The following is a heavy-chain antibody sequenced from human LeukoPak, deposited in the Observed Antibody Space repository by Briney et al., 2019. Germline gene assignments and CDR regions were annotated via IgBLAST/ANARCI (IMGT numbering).Heavy chain of an antibody. D-gene: IGHD3-10*01. Sequence: GGSLRLSCAVSGFTFDDYVMHWVRQAPGKGLEWVSGISRNSGSIGYADSVKGRFTISRDNAKNSLYLQMNSLRAEDTALYYCTKDRRVPYGMDVWGQGTTVTVSS. CDR1: GFTFDDYV. V-gene: IGHV3-9*01. J-gene: IGHJ6*02. CDR2: ISRNSGSI. CDR3: TKDRRVPYGMDV.